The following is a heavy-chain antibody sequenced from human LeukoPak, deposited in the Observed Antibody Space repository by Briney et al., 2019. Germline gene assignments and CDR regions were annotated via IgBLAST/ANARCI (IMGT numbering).Heavy chain of an antibody. CDR1: GYTFTNYY. D-gene: IGHD3-22*01. V-gene: IGHV1-46*01. CDR2: IHPSGGST. CDR3: ARGIGLVYDSSGLD. J-gene: IGHJ4*02. Sequence: ASVKVSCKASGYTFTNYYMHWVRQAPGQGLEWMGVIHPSGGSTSFAQKFQGRVTMTRDTSTSTVYMELSSLRSDDTAVYYCARGIGLVYDSSGLDWGQGTLVTVSS.